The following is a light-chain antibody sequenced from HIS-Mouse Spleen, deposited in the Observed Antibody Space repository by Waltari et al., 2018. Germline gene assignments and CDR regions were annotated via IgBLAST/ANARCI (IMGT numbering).Light chain of an antibody. V-gene: IGLV1-40*01. Sequence: QSVLTQPPSVSGAPGQRVTISCTGSSSNIGAGYDVHWYQQLPGTAPKLLISGNSNPPSGVPDRFSGSKSGTSASLAITGLQAEDEADYYCQSYDSSLSGSVFGGGTKLTVL. CDR2: GNS. J-gene: IGLJ3*02. CDR1: SSNIGAGYD. CDR3: QSYDSSLSGSV.